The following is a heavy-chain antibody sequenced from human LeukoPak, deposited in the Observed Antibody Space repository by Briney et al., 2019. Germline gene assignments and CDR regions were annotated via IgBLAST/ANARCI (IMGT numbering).Heavy chain of an antibody. CDR3: ARVGGCSGVSCPYYFDY. V-gene: IGHV1-2*06. D-gene: IGHD2-15*01. J-gene: IGHJ4*02. Sequence: ASVKVSCKASGYTFTGYYMHWVRQAPGQGLEWMGRINPNSGGTNYAQKFQGRVTMTRDTSISTAYMELSRLRSDDTAVYYCARVGGCSGVSCPYYFDYWGQGTLVTVSS. CDR1: GYTFTGYY. CDR2: INPNSGGT.